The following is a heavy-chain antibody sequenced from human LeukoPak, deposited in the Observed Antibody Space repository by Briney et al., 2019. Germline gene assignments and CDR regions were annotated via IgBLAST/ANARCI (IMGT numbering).Heavy chain of an antibody. CDR1: GGSFSGYY. CDR2: INHSGST. J-gene: IGHJ4*02. D-gene: IGHD2-2*01. CDR3: ASNSGSTSAPEEEQYFDY. Sequence: KSSETLSLTCAVYGGSFSGYYWSWIRQPLGKRLEWIGEINHSGSTNYNPSLKSRVTISVDTSKNQFSLKLSSVTAADTAVYYCASNSGSTSAPEEEQYFDYWGQGTLVTVSS. V-gene: IGHV4-34*01.